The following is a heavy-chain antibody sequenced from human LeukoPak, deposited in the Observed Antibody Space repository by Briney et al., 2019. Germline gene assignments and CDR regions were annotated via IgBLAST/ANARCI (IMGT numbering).Heavy chain of an antibody. D-gene: IGHD3-22*01. J-gene: IGHJ6*03. CDR1: GFTFNSYT. CDR2: ISSGSDTI. Sequence: SGGSLRLSCAASGFTFNSYTMNWVRQAPGQGLEWVSFISSGSDTIYYADSVKGRFTISRDNAKNSLSLQMNSLSAEDTAVYFCARTYDHTGSHYYYYMDVWGKGTTVTVSS. CDR3: ARTYDHTGSHYYYYMDV. V-gene: IGHV3-48*01.